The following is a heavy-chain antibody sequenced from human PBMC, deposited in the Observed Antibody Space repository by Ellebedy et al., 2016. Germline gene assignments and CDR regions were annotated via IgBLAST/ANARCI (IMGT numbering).Heavy chain of an antibody. D-gene: IGHD6-6*01. CDR1: GFTFSSYS. Sequence: GESLKISCAASGFTFSSYSMNWVRQAPGKGLEWVSSISSSSSYIYYADSVKGRFTISRDNAKNSLYLQMNSLRAEDTAVYYCARGQSSYPANFDYWGQGTLVTVSS. CDR2: ISSSSSYI. J-gene: IGHJ4*02. CDR3: ARGQSSYPANFDY. V-gene: IGHV3-21*01.